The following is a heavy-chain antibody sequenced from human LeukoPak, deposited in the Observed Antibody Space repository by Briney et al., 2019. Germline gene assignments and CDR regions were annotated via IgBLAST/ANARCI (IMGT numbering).Heavy chain of an antibody. CDR3: AKGPVSAIVGAITLDY. J-gene: IGHJ4*02. CDR1: GFTFSSYS. D-gene: IGHD1-26*01. CDR2: ISSSSTI. V-gene: IGHV3-48*01. Sequence: PGGSLRLSCAASGFTFSSYSMNWVRQAPGKGLEWVSYISSSSTIYYADSVKGRFSISRDNSKNTVYLQMNSLRVEDTAVYYCAKGPVSAIVGAITLDYWGQGTLVTVSS.